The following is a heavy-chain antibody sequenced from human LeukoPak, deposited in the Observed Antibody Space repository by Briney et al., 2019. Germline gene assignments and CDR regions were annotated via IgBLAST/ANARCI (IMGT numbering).Heavy chain of an antibody. Sequence: PSETLSLTCTVSGGSISTNYWVWIRQPAGKGLEWIGRIYTSGSTIYNPSLKSRVTMSVDTSKNQFSLNLSSVTAADTAVYYCARDNPEDHVAKPHVRFDYWGQGTLVTVSS. J-gene: IGHJ4*02. CDR3: ARDNPEDHVAKPHVRFDY. CDR2: IYTSGST. D-gene: IGHD1-14*01. V-gene: IGHV4-4*07. CDR1: GGSISTNY.